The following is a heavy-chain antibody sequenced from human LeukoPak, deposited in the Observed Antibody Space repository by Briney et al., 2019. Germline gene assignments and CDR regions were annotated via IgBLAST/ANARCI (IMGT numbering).Heavy chain of an antibody. CDR2: IHDSGST. CDR3: ARWDYSGWAFDS. D-gene: IGHD6-19*01. Sequence: SETLSLTCTVSGGTISSYYWNWIRQPPGKGLEWIGYIHDSGSTKYNPSLKSRVAISVDTSKNQFSLKLSSVTAADTAVYYCARWDYSGWAFDSWGQGTLVTVSS. CDR1: GGTISSYY. J-gene: IGHJ4*02. V-gene: IGHV4-59*08.